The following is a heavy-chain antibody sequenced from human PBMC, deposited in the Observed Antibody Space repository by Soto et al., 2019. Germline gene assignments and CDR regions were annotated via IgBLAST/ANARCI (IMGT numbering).Heavy chain of an antibody. D-gene: IGHD6-13*01. CDR3: ASQGIGWYWFDP. V-gene: IGHV1-69*01. J-gene: IGHJ5*02. CDR2: IIPIFGTA. Sequence: QVQLVQSGTEVKKPGSSVKVSCKASGGTFSSYAISWVRQAPGQGLEWMGGIIPIFGTANYAQRFQGRVTITADESTSTAYMELSSLRSEDTAVYYCASQGIGWYWFDPWGQGTLVTVSS. CDR1: GGTFSSYA.